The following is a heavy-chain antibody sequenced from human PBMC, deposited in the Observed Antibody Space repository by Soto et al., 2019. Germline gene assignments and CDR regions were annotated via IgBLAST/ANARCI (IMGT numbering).Heavy chain of an antibody. D-gene: IGHD2-21*02. V-gene: IGHV1-8*02. CDR3: ARWYGGNSGDY. Sequence: ASVKVSCKASGYTFTTYGISWVRQATGQGPEWMGWMNPNSGDTHYAQTFQGRVTMTRNTSISTAYMELSSLRSEDTAMYYCARWYGGNSGDYWGQGTLVTVS. CDR1: GYTFTTYG. J-gene: IGHJ4*02. CDR2: MNPNSGDT.